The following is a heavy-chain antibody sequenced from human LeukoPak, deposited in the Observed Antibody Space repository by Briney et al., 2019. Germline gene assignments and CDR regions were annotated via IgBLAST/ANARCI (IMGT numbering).Heavy chain of an antibody. J-gene: IGHJ4*02. V-gene: IGHV1-46*01. CDR2: INPSGGST. CDR1: GDTFTTSY. D-gene: IGHD2-8*02. CDR3: ARNLMQFTGLAY. Sequence: ASVTVSFKASGDTFTTSYMYWVRQAPGQGLEWMGAINPSGGSTTYAQQFQGRVSMTRDLSTSTVYMELSSLRSEGTAVYYCARNLMQFTGLAYWGQGTLATVSS.